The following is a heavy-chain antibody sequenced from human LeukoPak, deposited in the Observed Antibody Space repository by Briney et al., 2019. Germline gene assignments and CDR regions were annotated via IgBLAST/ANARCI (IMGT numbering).Heavy chain of an antibody. CDR3: ASRGSSSWTLDY. V-gene: IGHV3-9*01. CDR2: ISWNSGSI. Sequence: GGSLRLSCAASGFTFDDYAMHWVRQAPGKGLEWVSGISWNSGSIGYADSVKGRFTISRDNAKNSLYLQMNSLRAEDTAVYYCASRGSSSWTLDYWGQGTLVTVSS. J-gene: IGHJ4*02. CDR1: GFTFDDYA. D-gene: IGHD6-13*01.